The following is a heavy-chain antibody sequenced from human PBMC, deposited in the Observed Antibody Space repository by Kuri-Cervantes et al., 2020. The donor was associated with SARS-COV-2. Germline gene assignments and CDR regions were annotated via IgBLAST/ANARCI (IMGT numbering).Heavy chain of an antibody. Sequence: GESLKISCAASGFTFSSYGMHWVRQAPGKGLEWVAVIWYDGSNRYYADSVKGRFTISRDNSKNTLYLQMNSLRAGDTAVYYCARDMPFGSSWYADNWFDPWGQGTLVTVSS. CDR3: ARDMPFGSSWYADNWFDP. J-gene: IGHJ5*02. CDR1: GFTFSSYG. V-gene: IGHV3-33*01. D-gene: IGHD6-13*01. CDR2: IWYDGSNR.